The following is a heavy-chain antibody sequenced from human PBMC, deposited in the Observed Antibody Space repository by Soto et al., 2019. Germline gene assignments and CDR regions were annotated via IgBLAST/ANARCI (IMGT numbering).Heavy chain of an antibody. CDR1: GFSLSTSGVA. Sequence: QITLKESGPTLVKPTQTLTLTCTFSGFSLSTSGVAVGWIRQPPGKALEWLALIYWDDDKRYSPSMKGRLTFTRXTSKNQVVLIMTNMDPEDTATYYCAHRLTATAFDIWGQGTMVTVSS. J-gene: IGHJ3*02. CDR2: IYWDDDK. V-gene: IGHV2-5*02. D-gene: IGHD2-21*02. CDR3: AHRLTATAFDI.